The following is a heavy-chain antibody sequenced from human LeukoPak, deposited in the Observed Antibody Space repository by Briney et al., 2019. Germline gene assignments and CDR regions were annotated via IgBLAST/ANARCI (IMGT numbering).Heavy chain of an antibody. CDR2: IYYSGTT. V-gene: IGHV4-59*08. D-gene: IGHD5-24*01. CDR3: ARQIRINYRDQSGYMDV. CDR1: GGSISSYY. J-gene: IGHJ6*03. Sequence: SETLSLTCTVSGGSISSYYWNWIRQAPGKGLEWIGLIYYSGTTNYNPALKSRLTMSVDTSKNQFSLNLTSVTAADTAVYFCARQIRINYRDQSGYMDVWGKGTTVSVS.